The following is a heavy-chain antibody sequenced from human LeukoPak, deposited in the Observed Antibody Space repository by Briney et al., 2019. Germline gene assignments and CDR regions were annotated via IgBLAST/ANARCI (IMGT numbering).Heavy chain of an antibody. D-gene: IGHD3-22*01. CDR2: IRYDGSNK. J-gene: IGHJ4*02. CDR1: GFTFSSYG. Sequence: GGSLRLSYAASGFTFSSYGMHWVRQAPGKGLEWVAFIRYDGSNKYYADSVKGRFSISRDNSKNTLYLQMNSLRAEDTAVYYCAKTGYSGYYADHLDYWGQGTLVTVSS. CDR3: AKTGYSGYYADHLDY. V-gene: IGHV3-30*02.